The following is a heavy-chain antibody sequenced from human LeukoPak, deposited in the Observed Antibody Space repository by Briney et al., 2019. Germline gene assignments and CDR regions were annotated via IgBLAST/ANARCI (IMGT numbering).Heavy chain of an antibody. D-gene: IGHD5-18*01. Sequence: SETLSLTCTVSGGSISSYYWSWIRQTPGKGLEWIGYIYYSGSTNYNPSLKSRVTISVDTSKNQFSLKLSSVTAADTAVYYCARGGYSYGYSSVYYFDYWGQGTLVTVSS. J-gene: IGHJ4*02. V-gene: IGHV4-59*01. CDR2: IYYSGST. CDR3: ARGGYSYGYSSVYYFDY. CDR1: GGSISSYY.